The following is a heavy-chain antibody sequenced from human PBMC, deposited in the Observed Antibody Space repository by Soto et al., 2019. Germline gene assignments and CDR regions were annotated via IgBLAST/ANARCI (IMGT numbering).Heavy chain of an antibody. V-gene: IGHV3-23*01. CDR3: AGGGGMDG. D-gene: IGHD2-15*01. J-gene: IGHJ6*01. CDR2: FSGTGGNT. CDR1: GFTFTSYG. Sequence: EVQLLESGGGLLQPGGSLRLACEASGFTFTSYGMSWVRQAPGKGLEWVSSFSGTGGNTYYADSVKGRFTISRDNFKNTLYLQMNSLRPDGTDGYYCAGGGGMDGGGQGTTVTVSS.